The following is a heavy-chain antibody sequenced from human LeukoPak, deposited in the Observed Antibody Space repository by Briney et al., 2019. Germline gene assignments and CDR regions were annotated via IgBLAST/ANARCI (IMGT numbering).Heavy chain of an antibody. CDR3: ARHVSEDYVWGSYRYTLDY. CDR1: GYSISSGYY. Sequence: SETLSLTCTVSGYSISSGYYWGWIRQPPGKGLEWIGSIYHSGSTYYNPSLKSRVTISVDTSKNQFSLKLSSVTAADTAVYYCARHVSEDYVWGSYRYTLDYWGQGTLVTVSS. D-gene: IGHD3-16*02. CDR2: IYHSGST. V-gene: IGHV4-38-2*02. J-gene: IGHJ4*02.